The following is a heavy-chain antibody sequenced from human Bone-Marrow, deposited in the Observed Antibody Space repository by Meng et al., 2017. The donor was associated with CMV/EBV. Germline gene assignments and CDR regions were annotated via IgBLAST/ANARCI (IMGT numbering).Heavy chain of an antibody. J-gene: IGHJ4*02. CDR1: GGTFSSYA. CDR3: ARRVASVVAGSLDY. V-gene: IGHV1-69*05. CDR2: IIPIFGTA. D-gene: IGHD2-15*01. Sequence: SVKVSCKASGGTFSSYAISWVRQAPGQGLEWMGGIIPIFGTANYAQKFQGRVTITTDTSTSTAYMELRSLRSDDTAVYYCARRVASVVAGSLDYWGQGTLVTVSS.